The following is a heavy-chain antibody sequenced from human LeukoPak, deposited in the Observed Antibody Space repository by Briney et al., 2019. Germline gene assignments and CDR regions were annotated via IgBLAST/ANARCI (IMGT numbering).Heavy chain of an antibody. CDR2: IYTSGST. Sequence: SETLSLTCTVSGGSISSGSYYWSWIRQPAGKGLEWIGRIYTSGSTNYNPSLKSRVTISVDTSKNQFSLKLSSVTAADTAVYYCARDPAIPYNWFDPWGQGTLVTVSS. V-gene: IGHV4-61*02. D-gene: IGHD2-2*01. J-gene: IGHJ5*02. CDR1: GGSISSGSYY. CDR3: ARDPAIPYNWFDP.